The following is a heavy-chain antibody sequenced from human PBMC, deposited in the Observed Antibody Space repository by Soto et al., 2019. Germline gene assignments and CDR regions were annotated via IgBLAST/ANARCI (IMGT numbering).Heavy chain of an antibody. D-gene: IGHD2-15*01. Sequence: PGGSLRLSCAASGFTFSSYAVNWVRQAPGKGLEWVSVISGSGGTTYYAGSVKGRFTISRDNSKNTLYLQMNSLRAEDTAVYYCAKVVAAATDYWGQGTLVTVSS. J-gene: IGHJ4*02. CDR2: ISGSGGTT. CDR1: GFTFSSYA. V-gene: IGHV3-23*01. CDR3: AKVVAAATDY.